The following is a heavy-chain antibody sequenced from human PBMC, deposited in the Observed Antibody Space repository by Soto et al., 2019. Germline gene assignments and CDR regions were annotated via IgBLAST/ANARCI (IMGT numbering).Heavy chain of an antibody. CDR2: IIPILGIA. CDR3: ARGILIGNNWFDP. CDR1: GGTFSSYT. V-gene: IGHV1-69*02. Sequence: QVQLVQSGAEVKKPGSSVKVSCKASGGTFSSYTISWVRQAPGQGLEWMGRIIPILGIANYAQKFQGRVTITADKSTSTAYMELSSLRSEDTAVYYCARGILIGNNWFDPWGQGTLVTVSS. D-gene: IGHD3-9*01. J-gene: IGHJ5*02.